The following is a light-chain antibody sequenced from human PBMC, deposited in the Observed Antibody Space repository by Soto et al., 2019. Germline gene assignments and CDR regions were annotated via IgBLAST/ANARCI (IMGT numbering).Light chain of an antibody. CDR1: SSDVGSYNL. CDR3: CSYAGSSTPKV. CDR2: EGS. Sequence: QSALTQPASVSGSPGQSITISCTGTSSDVGSYNLVSWYQQHPGKAPKLMIYEGSKRPSGVSNRFSGSKSGNTASLTISGLQAEDEADYYCCSYAGSSTPKVFGGGTKVTVL. J-gene: IGLJ2*01. V-gene: IGLV2-23*01.